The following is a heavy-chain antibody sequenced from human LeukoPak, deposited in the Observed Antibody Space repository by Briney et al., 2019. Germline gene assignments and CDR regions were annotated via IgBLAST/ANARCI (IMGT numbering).Heavy chain of an antibody. Sequence: PSEPLSLTCTVSGASISSYYWSWIRQPPGKGLEWIAYIFYSGSTNYHPSLKSRVTISVDTSKNQFSLKLKSVTAEDTAVYYCARGIRYCTNGACYFRFDPWGQGTLVTVSS. D-gene: IGHD2-8*01. CDR1: GASISSYY. V-gene: IGHV4-59*08. CDR3: ARGIRYCTNGACYFRFDP. J-gene: IGHJ5*02. CDR2: IFYSGST.